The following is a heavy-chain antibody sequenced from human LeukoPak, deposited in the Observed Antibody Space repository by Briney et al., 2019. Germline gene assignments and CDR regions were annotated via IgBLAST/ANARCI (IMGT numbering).Heavy chain of an antibody. D-gene: IGHD3-22*01. CDR3: ARDSKPNTYYYDSSGPTVGFDY. CDR2: IYSGGST. V-gene: IGHV3-66*01. Sequence: GGSLRLSCAASGFTFSSYGMHWVRQAPGKGLEWVSVIYSGGSTYYADSVKGRFTISRDNSKNTLYLQMNSLRAEDTAVYYCARDSKPNTYYYDSSGPTVGFDYWGQGTLVTVSS. CDR1: GFTFSSYG. J-gene: IGHJ4*02.